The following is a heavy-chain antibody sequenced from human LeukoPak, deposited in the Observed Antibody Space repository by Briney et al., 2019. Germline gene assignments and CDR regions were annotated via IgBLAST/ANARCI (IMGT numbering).Heavy chain of an antibody. D-gene: IGHD5-12*01. CDR3: SKGIRYGGYDYRSRYGMDV. Sequence: PGGSLRLSCSASGFAFSSYAMSWVRQAPGKGLEWVSGISGSGGSTYYADSVKGQFTISRDNSKNTLYLQMNSLRADDTAVYYCSKGIRYGGYDYRSRYGMDVWGQGTTVTVSS. V-gene: IGHV3-23*01. J-gene: IGHJ6*02. CDR1: GFAFSSYA. CDR2: ISGSGGST.